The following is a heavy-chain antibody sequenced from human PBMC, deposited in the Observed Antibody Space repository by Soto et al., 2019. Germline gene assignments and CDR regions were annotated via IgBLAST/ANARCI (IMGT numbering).Heavy chain of an antibody. CDR2: ISDSDGTT. J-gene: IGHJ4*02. V-gene: IGHV3-23*01. CDR1: GFTFSNYA. CDR3: AKHMVGGVLSPFDY. Sequence: GSLRLSCVAFGFTFSNYAMTWVRQPPGEGLEWVSVISDSDGTTAYADSVKGRFTISRDNSKYTLYLQMDSLRVEDTAVYYCAKHMVGGVLSPFDYWGQGILVTVSS. D-gene: IGHD1-26*01.